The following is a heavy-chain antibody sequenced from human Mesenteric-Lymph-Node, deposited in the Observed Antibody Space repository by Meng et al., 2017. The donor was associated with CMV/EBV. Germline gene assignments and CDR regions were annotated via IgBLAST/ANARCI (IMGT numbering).Heavy chain of an antibody. V-gene: IGHV3-21*01. Sequence: FTFSSYSMNWVRQAPGKGLELVSSISSSSSYIYYADSVKGRFTISRDNAKNSLYLQMNSLRAEDTAVYYCARDPRYYGSGSPPFDSYWGQGTLVTVSS. CDR1: FTFSSYS. D-gene: IGHD3-10*01. J-gene: IGHJ4*02. CDR2: ISSSSSYI. CDR3: ARDPRYYGSGSPPFDSY.